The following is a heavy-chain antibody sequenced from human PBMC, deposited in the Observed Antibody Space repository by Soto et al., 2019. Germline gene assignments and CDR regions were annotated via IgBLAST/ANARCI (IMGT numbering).Heavy chain of an antibody. J-gene: IGHJ4*02. CDR3: ARDPPIAVAGTAYFDY. Sequence: GGSMRLSCAASVFPFSSYAMHWVRQAPGKGLEWVAVISYDGSNKYYADSVKGRFTISRDNSKNTLYLQMNSLRAEDTAVYYCARDPPIAVAGTAYFDYWGQGTLVTVSS. D-gene: IGHD6-19*01. V-gene: IGHV3-30-3*01. CDR1: VFPFSSYA. CDR2: ISYDGSNK.